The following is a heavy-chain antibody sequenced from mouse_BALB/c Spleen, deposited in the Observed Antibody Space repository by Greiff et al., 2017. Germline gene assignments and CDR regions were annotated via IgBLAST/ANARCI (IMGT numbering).Heavy chain of an antibody. CDR1: GYTFTSYW. Sequence: VQLQQPGAELVRPGASVKLSCKASGYTFTSYWINWVKQRPGQGLEWIGNIYPSDSYTNYNQKFKDKATLTVDKSSSTAYMQRSSPTSEDSAVYYCTSYHYAMDYWGQGTSVTVSS. V-gene: IGHV1-69*02. CDR3: TSYHYAMDY. CDR2: IYPSDSYT. J-gene: IGHJ4*01.